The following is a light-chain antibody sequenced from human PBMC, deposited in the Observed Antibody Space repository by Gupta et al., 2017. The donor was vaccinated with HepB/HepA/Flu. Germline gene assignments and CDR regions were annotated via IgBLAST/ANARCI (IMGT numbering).Light chain of an antibody. V-gene: IGKV1-33*01. CDR1: QDISNH. Sequence: DIQMTQSPSSLSASVGDRVTITCQASQDISNHLNWYQQKPGKAPKLLIYDASNLETGVPSRFSGSGSGTDFTFTISSLQPEDIATYYCQQYDNLWTFGQGTKVEIK. CDR3: QQYDNLWT. CDR2: DAS. J-gene: IGKJ1*01.